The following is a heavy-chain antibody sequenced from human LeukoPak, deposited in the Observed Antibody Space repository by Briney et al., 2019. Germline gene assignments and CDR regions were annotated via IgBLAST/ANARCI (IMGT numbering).Heavy chain of an antibody. CDR2: TATAGHT. CDR3: ARQNRNGFDY. Sequence: GGSLRLSCAASGFTLSTYDFHWVRHTTGKGLEWVSATATAGHTWYSASLKCRFTISRENAKSSMYLQMNSLRVGDTAVYYCARQNRNGFDYWGQGTLVTVSS. V-gene: IGHV3-13*01. D-gene: IGHD2-8*01. J-gene: IGHJ4*02. CDR1: GFTLSTYD.